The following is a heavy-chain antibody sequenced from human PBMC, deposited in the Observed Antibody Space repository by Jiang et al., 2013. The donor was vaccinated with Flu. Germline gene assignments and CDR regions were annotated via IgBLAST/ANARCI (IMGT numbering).Heavy chain of an antibody. CDR1: GFTFSSFG. J-gene: IGHJ6*03. D-gene: IGHD5/OR15-5a*01. Sequence: QLLESGGGVVQPGRSLRLSCAASGFTFSSFGMRWVRQVPGRGLDCVAVISDDGSIKYYADSVKGRFTISRDNSKNTLYLQMNSLRPEDTAVYYCWSTNYYYLDVWGNGTTVIVSS. CDR2: ISDDGSIK. CDR3: WSTNYYYLDV. V-gene: IGHV3-30*03.